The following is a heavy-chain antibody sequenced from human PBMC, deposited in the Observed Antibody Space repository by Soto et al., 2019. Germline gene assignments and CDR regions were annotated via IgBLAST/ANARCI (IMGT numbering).Heavy chain of an antibody. Sequence: SETLSLTCTVSGGSLSGYYWSWIRQPPGKGLEWIGDFYSSGSPHHNPSLKNRVSISEDRSKNQFSLKLSSVTAADTAVYYCARTVVVGATYFDYWGQGTLVTVSS. V-gene: IGHV4-59*01. CDR1: GGSLSGYY. CDR2: FYSSGSP. D-gene: IGHD1-26*01. CDR3: ARTVVVGATYFDY. J-gene: IGHJ4*02.